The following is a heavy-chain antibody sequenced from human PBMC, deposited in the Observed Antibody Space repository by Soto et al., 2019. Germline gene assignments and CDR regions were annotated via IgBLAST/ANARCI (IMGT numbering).Heavy chain of an antibody. V-gene: IGHV3-74*01. CDR2: IDGDGTST. CDR3: ARAPYYYDSSGYWAY. Sequence: GGSLRLSCAASGFTFSGYWMYWVRQRPGKGLVWVSRIDGDGTSTGYADSVKGRFTISRDNAKNTLYLQMNSLRAEDTAVYYCARAPYYYDSSGYWAYWGQGTLVTVSS. CDR1: GFTFSGYW. J-gene: IGHJ4*02. D-gene: IGHD3-22*01.